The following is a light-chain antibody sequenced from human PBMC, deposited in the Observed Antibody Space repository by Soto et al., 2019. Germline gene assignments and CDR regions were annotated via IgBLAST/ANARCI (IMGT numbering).Light chain of an antibody. CDR2: AAS. Sequence: AIQMTQSPSSLSASVGDRVTITCRASQGIRNDLGWYQQKPGKAPKLLIYAASSLQSGVPIRFSGSGSGKDFTLTISRLQPEDFGTYYCLQDYNYPRTFGQGTKVEIK. V-gene: IGKV1-6*01. CDR3: LQDYNYPRT. CDR1: QGIRND. J-gene: IGKJ1*01.